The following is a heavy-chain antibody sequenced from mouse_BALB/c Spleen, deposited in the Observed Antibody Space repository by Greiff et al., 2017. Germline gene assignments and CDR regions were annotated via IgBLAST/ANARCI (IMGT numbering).Heavy chain of an antibody. CDR3: ARGGEFPFAY. CDR1: GFTFSSYA. V-gene: IGHV5-6-5*01. CDR2: ISSGGST. Sequence: EVQLVESGGGLVKPGGSLKLSCAASGFTFSSYAMSWVRQTPEKRLEWVASISSGGSTYYPDSVKGRFTISRDNARNILYLQMSSLRSEDKAMYYCARGGEFPFAYWGQGTLVTVSA. J-gene: IGHJ3*01.